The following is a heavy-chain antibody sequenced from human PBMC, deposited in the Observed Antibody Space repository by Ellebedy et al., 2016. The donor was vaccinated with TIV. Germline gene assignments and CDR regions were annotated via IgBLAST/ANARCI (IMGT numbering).Heavy chain of an antibody. J-gene: IGHJ6*02. CDR3: VRDGAYCEYSPGYSGMDV. Sequence: GESLKISCAASGFTFTSSWMSSVRPPTGTGMEWVANINHVGRRIYFVNSVKGRFTIYRDNAKNSGYLRMNTLRVEDTAVDHCVRDGAYCEYSPGYSGMDVWGQGTTVTVSS. CDR2: INHVGRRI. CDR1: GFTFTSSW. D-gene: IGHD2-21*01. V-gene: IGHV3-7*03.